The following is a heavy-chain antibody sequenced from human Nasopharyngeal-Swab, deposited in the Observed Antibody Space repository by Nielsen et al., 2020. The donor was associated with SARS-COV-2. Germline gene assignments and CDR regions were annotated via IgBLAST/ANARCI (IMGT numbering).Heavy chain of an antibody. Sequence: GESLKISCAASGFTFSSYGIHWVRQAPGKGLEWVAVIWYDGSNKYYADSVKGRFTISRDNSKNTLYLQMNSLRAEDTAVYYCAREGGYDSYYFDYWGQGTLVTVSS. CDR3: AREGGYDSYYFDY. V-gene: IGHV3-33*01. CDR1: GFTFSSYG. D-gene: IGHD5-12*01. CDR2: IWYDGSNK. J-gene: IGHJ4*02.